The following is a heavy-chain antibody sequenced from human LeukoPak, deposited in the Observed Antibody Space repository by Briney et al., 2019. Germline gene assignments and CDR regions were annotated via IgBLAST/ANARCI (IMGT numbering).Heavy chain of an antibody. J-gene: IGHJ5*02. CDR1: GYTFTGYY. Sequence: ASVKVSCKASGYTFTGYYMHWVRQAPGQGLEWMGRINPNSGGTNYAQKFQGRVTMTRDTSISTAYMELSRLRSDDTAVYYCANWITFGGVIVDDWFDPWGQGTLVTVSS. CDR2: INPNSGGT. V-gene: IGHV1-2*06. D-gene: IGHD3-16*02. CDR3: ANWITFGGVIVDDWFDP.